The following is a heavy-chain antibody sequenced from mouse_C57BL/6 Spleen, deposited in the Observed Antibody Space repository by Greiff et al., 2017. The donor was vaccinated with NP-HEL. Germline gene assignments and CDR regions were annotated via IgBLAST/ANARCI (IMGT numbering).Heavy chain of an antibody. CDR2: ISSGGDYI. CDR3: TRDPGTVYAMDY. CDR1: GFTFSSYA. Sequence: EVHLVESGEGLVKPGGSLKLSCAASGFTFSSYAMSWVRQTPEKRLEWVAYISSGGDYIYYADTVKGRFTISRDNARNTLYLQMSSLKSEDTAMYYCTRDPGTVYAMDYWGQGTSVTVSS. V-gene: IGHV5-9-1*02. D-gene: IGHD4-1*01. J-gene: IGHJ4*01.